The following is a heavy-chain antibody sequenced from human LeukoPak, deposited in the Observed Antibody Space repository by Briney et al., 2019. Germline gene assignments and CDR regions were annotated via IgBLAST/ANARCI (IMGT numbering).Heavy chain of an antibody. V-gene: IGHV4-59*01. CDR2: IYYSGST. D-gene: IGHD2-8*01. CDR1: GGSISSYY. CDR3: ARLRLQGPVCYYFDY. J-gene: IGHJ4*02. Sequence: SETLSLTCTVSGGSISSYYWSWIRQPPGKGLEWIGYIYYSGSTNYNPSLKSRVTISVDTSKNQFSLKLSSVTAADTAVYYCARLRLQGPVCYYFDYWGQGTLVTVSS.